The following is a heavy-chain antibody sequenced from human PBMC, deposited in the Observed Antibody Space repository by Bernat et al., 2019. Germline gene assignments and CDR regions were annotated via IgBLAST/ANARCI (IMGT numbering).Heavy chain of an antibody. J-gene: IGHJ4*02. Sequence: QLQLQESGPGLVKPSETLSLTCTVSGGSISSTSYYWGWIRQPQGKGLEWIGSISYSGRTYYNPSLRSRVTLSVDTSKNDFSLKLSSVTAADTAVYYCARLYGGNRPPDYWGQGTLVTVSS. V-gene: IGHV4-39*02. CDR2: ISYSGRT. D-gene: IGHD4-17*01. CDR1: GGSISSTSYY. CDR3: ARLYGGNRPPDY.